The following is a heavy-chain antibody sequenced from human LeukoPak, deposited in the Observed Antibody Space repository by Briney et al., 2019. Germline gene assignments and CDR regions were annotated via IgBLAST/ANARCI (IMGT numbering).Heavy chain of an antibody. CDR1: GFTFSSYE. J-gene: IGHJ6*03. V-gene: IGHV3-48*03. Sequence: QPGGSLRLSCAASGFTFSSYEMNWVRQAPGKGLEWVSYISSSGSTIYYADSVKGRFTISRDNAKNSLYLQMNSLRAEDTAVYYCARARMGSGSFSTSRYYYYMDVWGKGTTVTISS. CDR3: ARARMGSGSFSTSRYYYYMDV. CDR2: ISSSGSTI. D-gene: IGHD3-10*01.